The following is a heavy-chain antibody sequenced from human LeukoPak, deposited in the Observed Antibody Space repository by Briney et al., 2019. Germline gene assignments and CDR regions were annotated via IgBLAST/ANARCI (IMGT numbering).Heavy chain of an antibody. CDR2: ISSSSSYI. CDR1: GYTFTSYD. Sequence: GASVKVSCKASGYTFTSYDINWVRQAPGKGLEWVSSISSSSSYIYYADSVKGRFTISRDNAKNSLYLQMNSLRAEDTAVYYCAREGFKCWGQGTLVTVSS. D-gene: IGHD3-10*01. J-gene: IGHJ4*02. V-gene: IGHV3-21*01. CDR3: AREGFKC.